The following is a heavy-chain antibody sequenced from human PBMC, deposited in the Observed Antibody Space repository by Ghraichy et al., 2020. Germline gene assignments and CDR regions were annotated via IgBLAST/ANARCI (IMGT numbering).Heavy chain of an antibody. J-gene: IGHJ4*02. CDR1: GFTFSTSW. CDR3: AIGWAGDY. Sequence: GGSLRLSCAASGFTFSTSWMSWVRQAPGKGLEWVATIKKDGSEENYVDSVKGRFSISRDNAKNSLYLQMNNLRVEDTAVYYCAIGWAGDYWGQGTLVTVSS. CDR2: IKKDGSEE. D-gene: IGHD1-26*01. V-gene: IGHV3-7*03.